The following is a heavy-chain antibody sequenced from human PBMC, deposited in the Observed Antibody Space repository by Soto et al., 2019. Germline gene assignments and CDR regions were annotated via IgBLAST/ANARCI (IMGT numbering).Heavy chain of an antibody. Sequence: PGGSLRLSCAASGFTFSSYSMNWVRRAPGKGLEWVSSISSSSSYIYYADSVKGRFTISRDNAKNSLYLQMNSLRAEDTAVYYCARDPNWPKGGWFDPWGQGTLVTVSS. CDR3: ARDPNWPKGGWFDP. V-gene: IGHV3-21*01. CDR2: ISSSSSYI. J-gene: IGHJ5*02. CDR1: GFTFSSYS. D-gene: IGHD1-1*01.